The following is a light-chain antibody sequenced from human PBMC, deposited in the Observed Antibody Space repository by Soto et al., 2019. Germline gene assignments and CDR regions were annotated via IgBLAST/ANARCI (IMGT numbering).Light chain of an antibody. CDR2: AAS. CDR1: QSISSY. J-gene: IGKJ1*01. CDR3: QQSYSTPWT. Sequence: DNTMNQSPSSLSATVGDRVTITCRASQSISSYLNWYQQKPGKAPKLLIYAASSLQSGVPSRFSGSGSGTDFTLTISSLQPEDFATYYCQQSYSTPWTCRQGTKEDI. V-gene: IGKV1-39*01.